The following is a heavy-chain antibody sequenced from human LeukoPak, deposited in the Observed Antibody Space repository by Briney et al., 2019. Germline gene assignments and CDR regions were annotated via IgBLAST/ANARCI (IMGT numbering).Heavy chain of an antibody. J-gene: IGHJ4*02. CDR1: VYTFTIYY. Sequence: GASVTVSFKASVYTFTIYYMHWVRQAPGQGGEWMGIINPSGGSTSYAQKFQGRVTMTRDTSTSTVYMELSNLRSEDTAVYYCARDRGDSTVDYWGQGTLVTVSS. CDR3: ARDRGDSTVDY. D-gene: IGHD2-2*01. CDR2: INPSGGST. V-gene: IGHV1-46*01.